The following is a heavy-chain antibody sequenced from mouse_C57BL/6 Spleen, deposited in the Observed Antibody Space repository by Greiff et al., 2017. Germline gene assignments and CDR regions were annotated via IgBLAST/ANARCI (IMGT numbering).Heavy chain of an antibody. D-gene: IGHD2-1*01. Sequence: LQESGPELVKPGASVKISCKASGYAFSSSWMNWVKQRPGKGLEWIGRIYPGDGDTNYNGKFKGKATLTADKSSSTAYMQLSSLTSEDSAVYFCARELPREFAYWGKGTLVTVSA. CDR3: ARELPREFAY. CDR2: IYPGDGDT. CDR1: GYAFSSSW. V-gene: IGHV1-82*01. J-gene: IGHJ3*01.